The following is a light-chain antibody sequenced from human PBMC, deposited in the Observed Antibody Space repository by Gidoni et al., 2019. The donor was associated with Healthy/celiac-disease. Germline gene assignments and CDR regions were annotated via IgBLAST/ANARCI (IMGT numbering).Light chain of an antibody. CDR2: WAS. V-gene: IGKV4-1*01. CDR1: QSVLYSSNNKNY. Sequence: DIVMTQSPDSLAVSLGEGATINCKSSQSVLYSSNNKNYLAWYQQKPGQPPKLLIDWASTRESGVPDRFSGSGSGTDFTLTISSLQAEDVAVYYCQQYSSTPHTFGGGTKVEIK. J-gene: IGKJ4*01. CDR3: QQYSSTPHT.